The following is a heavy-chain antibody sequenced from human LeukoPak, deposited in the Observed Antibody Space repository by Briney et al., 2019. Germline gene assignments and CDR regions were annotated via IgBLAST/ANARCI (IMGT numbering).Heavy chain of an antibody. V-gene: IGHV3-64*01. CDR1: GFTFSSYA. CDR3: ARDPGRLRGYYYYYMDV. J-gene: IGHJ6*03. Sequence: GGSLRLSCAASGFTFSSYAMHWVRQAPGKGLEYVSAISSNGGSTYYANSVKGRFTISRDNSKNTLYLQMGSLRAEDMAVYYCARDPGRLRGYYYYYMDVWGKGTTVTVSS. D-gene: IGHD4-17*01. CDR2: ISSNGGST.